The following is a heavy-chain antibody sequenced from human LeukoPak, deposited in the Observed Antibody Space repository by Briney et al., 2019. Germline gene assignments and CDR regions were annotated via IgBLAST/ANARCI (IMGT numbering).Heavy chain of an antibody. Sequence: ASVKVSCKASGYTFTGYYMHWVRQAPGQGLEWTGWINPNSGGTNYAQKFQGRVTMTRDTSISTAYMELSRLRSDDTAVYYCATPTARGWGRYFDYWGRGTLVTVSS. CDR2: INPNSGGT. CDR3: ATPTARGWGRYFDY. CDR1: GYTFTGYY. V-gene: IGHV1-2*02. D-gene: IGHD3-16*01. J-gene: IGHJ4*02.